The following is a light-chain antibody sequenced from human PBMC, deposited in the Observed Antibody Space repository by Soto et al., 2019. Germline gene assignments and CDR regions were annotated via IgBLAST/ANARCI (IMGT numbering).Light chain of an antibody. V-gene: IGKV1-9*01. CDR2: AAS. CDR1: QVISTS. J-gene: IGKJ5*01. Sequence: DIQLTQSPSFLSPSVGESVTITCRASQVISTSLAWYQVKPWKAPKVRSYAASGLESGVPSRFSATVSGTEFSLTITSLQPEDFATYYCQQLFDSPITFGQGTRLEIK. CDR3: QQLFDSPIT.